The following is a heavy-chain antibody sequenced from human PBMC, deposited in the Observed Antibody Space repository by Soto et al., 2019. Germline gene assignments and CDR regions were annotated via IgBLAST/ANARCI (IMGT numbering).Heavy chain of an antibody. CDR3: ARDTLVYASLFDS. CDR2: ISSSGDTM. V-gene: IGHV3-11*01. CDR1: GFIFGDYA. D-gene: IGHD2-8*01. Sequence: GSLRLSCTPSGFIFGDYAITWFRQAPGKGLEWVSYISSSGDTMYYADSVKGRFTISRDNAKNSLYLQMNSLRAEDTAVYYCARDTLVYASLFDSWGQGTLVTVSS. J-gene: IGHJ4*02.